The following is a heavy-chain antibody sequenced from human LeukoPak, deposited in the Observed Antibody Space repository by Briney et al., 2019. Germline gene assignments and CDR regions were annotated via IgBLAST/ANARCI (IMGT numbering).Heavy chain of an antibody. J-gene: IGHJ4*02. CDR2: ISSSSSYI. CDR3: ARDSVTTGTARRFDY. CDR1: GFTFSSYS. D-gene: IGHD5-18*01. V-gene: IGHV3-21*01. Sequence: GGSLRLSCAASGFTFSSYSMNWVRQAPGKGLEWVPSISSSSSYIYYADSVKGRFTISRDNAKNSLYLQMNSLRAEDTAVYYCARDSVTTGTARRFDYWGQGTLVTVSS.